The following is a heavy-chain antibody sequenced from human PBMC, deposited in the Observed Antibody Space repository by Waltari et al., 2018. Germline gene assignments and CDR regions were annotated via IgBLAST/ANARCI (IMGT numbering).Heavy chain of an antibody. CDR1: GYIFTSNA. CDR3: ARGHDFWSGYQNALDY. J-gene: IGHJ4*02. Sequence: QVQLVQSGSELKKPGASVTVSCKASGYIFTSNAINRVRQAPGQGLEWMGWINPNNGTPMYDQGFTERFVFSLDTSVTTAYLQITSLKAEDTAIYYCARGHDFWSGYQNALDYWGQGTLVTVSS. D-gene: IGHD3-3*01. V-gene: IGHV7-4-1*02. CDR2: INPNNGTP.